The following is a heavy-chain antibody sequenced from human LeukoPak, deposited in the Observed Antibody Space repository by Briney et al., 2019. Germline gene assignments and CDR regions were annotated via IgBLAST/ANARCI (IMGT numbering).Heavy chain of an antibody. D-gene: IGHD5-18*01. CDR2: SYYAGST. CDR3: ARHLYSSTRNPTFDY. CDR1: GFTFSNYW. Sequence: GSLRLSCAASGFTFSNYWMSWVRQAPGKGLEWLGSSYYAGSTYYNPSLESRVTISLDTSKNQFSLKLSSVTVADTAIYYCARHLYSSTRNPTFDYWGQGTRVTVSS. J-gene: IGHJ4*02. V-gene: IGHV4-39*01.